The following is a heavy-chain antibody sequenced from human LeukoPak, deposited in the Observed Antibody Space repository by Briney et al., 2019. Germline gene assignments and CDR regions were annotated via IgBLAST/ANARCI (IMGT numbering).Heavy chain of an antibody. Sequence: AASVKVSCKASGGTFSTYAISWVRQAPGQGLEWVGGIIPIYRTPNFAQKFQGRVTITADESTTTAYMELSSLRFEDTAMYYCARGRGSYYYGSGSYYPLKFWGQGTLVTVSS. CDR3: ARGRGSYYYGSGSYYPLKF. J-gene: IGHJ4*02. CDR1: GGTFSTYA. V-gene: IGHV1-69*13. CDR2: IIPIYRTP. D-gene: IGHD3-10*01.